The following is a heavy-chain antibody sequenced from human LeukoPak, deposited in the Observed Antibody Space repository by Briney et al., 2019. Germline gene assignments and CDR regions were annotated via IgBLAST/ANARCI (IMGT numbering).Heavy chain of an antibody. V-gene: IGHV4-4*07. D-gene: IGHD2-2*01. Sequence: SETLSLTCTVSGGSISSYYWSWIRQPAGKGLEWIGRIYTSGSTNYNPSLKSRVTMSVDTSKNQFSLKLSSVTAADTAVYYCARDWVPAAIPPSDAFDIWGQGTMVTVSS. CDR1: GGSISSYY. J-gene: IGHJ3*02. CDR2: IYTSGST. CDR3: ARDWVPAAIPPSDAFDI.